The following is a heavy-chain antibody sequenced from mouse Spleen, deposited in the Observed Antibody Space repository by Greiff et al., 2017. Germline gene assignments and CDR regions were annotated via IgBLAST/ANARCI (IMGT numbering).Heavy chain of an antibody. J-gene: IGHJ4*01. CDR1: GYTFTSYW. V-gene: IGHV1-5*01. D-gene: IGHD2-14*01. CDR2: IYPGNSDT. Sequence: EVKLVESGTVLARPGASVKMSCKASGYTFTSYWMHWVKQRPGQGLEWIGAIYPGNSDTSYNQKFKGKAKLTAVTSTSTAYMELSSLTNEDSAVYYCTRPYYRYDGAMDYWGQGTSVTVSS. CDR3: TRPYYRYDGAMDY.